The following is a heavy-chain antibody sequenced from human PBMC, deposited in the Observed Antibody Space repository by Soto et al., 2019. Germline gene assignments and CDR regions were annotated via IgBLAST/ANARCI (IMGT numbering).Heavy chain of an antibody. CDR3: ARGPEGVVPAALDI. D-gene: IGHD2-2*01. CDR2: IIPIFGTA. Sequence: QVQLVQSGAEVKKPGSSVKVSCKASGGTFSSYAISWVRQAPGQGLEWMGGIIPIFGTANYAQKFQGRVTITADESTSTAYMELSSLRSEDTAVYYCARGPEGVVPAALDIWGQGTMVTASS. J-gene: IGHJ3*02. CDR1: GGTFSSYA. V-gene: IGHV1-69*01.